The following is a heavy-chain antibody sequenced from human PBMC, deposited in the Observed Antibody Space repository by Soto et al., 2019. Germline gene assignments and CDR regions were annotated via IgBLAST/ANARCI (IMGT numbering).Heavy chain of an antibody. CDR3: ARRQDYDFWSGYNSDHWFDP. D-gene: IGHD3-3*01. V-gene: IGHV4-34*01. Sequence: SETLSLTCAVYGGSFSGSDGSWIRQHPGKGLEWIGEINHSGSTNYNPSLKSRFTISVDTSKNQFSLKLSSVTAADTAVYYCARRQDYDFWSGYNSDHWFDPWGQGTQVTVSS. CDR2: INHSGST. J-gene: IGHJ5*02. CDR1: GGSFSGSD.